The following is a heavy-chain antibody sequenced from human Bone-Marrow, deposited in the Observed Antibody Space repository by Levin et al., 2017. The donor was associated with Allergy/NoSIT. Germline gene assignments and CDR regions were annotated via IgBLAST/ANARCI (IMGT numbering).Heavy chain of an antibody. Sequence: GESLKISCAASGFTFHNYGMSWVRQAPGKGLEWVSSITSYSNYIEYADAVKGRFTISRDNAKSSLYLQMNSLRVEDTAVYYCARGHGDYSSNWFGPWGQGTLVTVSS. CDR2: ITSYSNYI. V-gene: IGHV3-21*01. CDR3: ARGHGDYSSNWFGP. D-gene: IGHD4-17*01. CDR1: GFTFHNYG. J-gene: IGHJ5*02.